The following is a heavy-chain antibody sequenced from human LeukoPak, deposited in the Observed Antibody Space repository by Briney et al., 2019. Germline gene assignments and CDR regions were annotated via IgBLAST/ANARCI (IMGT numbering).Heavy chain of an antibody. CDR1: GFTFSNYG. CDR2: ISYDGSNK. J-gene: IGHJ4*02. Sequence: GGSLRLSCAASGFTFSNYGMHWVRQAPGKGLEWVAVISYDGSNKYYADSVKGRFTISRDNSENTLYLQMNSLRAEDTAVYYCARLYDFWSGYYDYWGQGTLVTVSS. D-gene: IGHD3-3*01. V-gene: IGHV3-30*03. CDR3: ARLYDFWSGYYDY.